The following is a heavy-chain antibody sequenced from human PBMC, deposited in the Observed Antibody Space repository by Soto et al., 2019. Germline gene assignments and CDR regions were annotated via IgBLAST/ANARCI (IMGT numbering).Heavy chain of an antibody. D-gene: IGHD1-1*01. CDR3: SSRQLPKGFDP. CDR1: GGTFSSYA. J-gene: IGHJ5*02. CDR2: IIPIFGTA. V-gene: IGHV1-69*01. Sequence: QVQLVQSGAEVKKPGSSVKVSCKASGGTFSSYAISWVRQAPGQGLEWMGGIIPIFGTANYAQKFQGRVTITADESTSTAYMGLSSLRFEEPAVYFCSSRQLPKGFDPWGQGTLVTVSS.